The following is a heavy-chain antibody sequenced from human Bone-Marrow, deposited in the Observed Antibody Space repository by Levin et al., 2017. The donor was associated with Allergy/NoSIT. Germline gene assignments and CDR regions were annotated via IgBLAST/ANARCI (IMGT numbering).Heavy chain of an antibody. V-gene: IGHV1-69*02. CDR3: AIDIAPTGGFDY. CDR2: IIPFLSVT. CDR1: GGTFSNYI. J-gene: IGHJ4*02. Sequence: PGASVKVSCKASGGTFSNYIINWVRQAPGQGLEWMGRIIPFLSVTTYAQNFQGRVTITADKSTTTSYMELSSLRSDDTAIYYCAIDIAPTGGFDYWGQGTLVTVSS. D-gene: IGHD6-13*01.